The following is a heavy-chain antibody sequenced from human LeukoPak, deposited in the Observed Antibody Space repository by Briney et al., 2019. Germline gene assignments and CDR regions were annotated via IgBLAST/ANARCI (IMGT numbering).Heavy chain of an antibody. V-gene: IGHV3-7*05. CDR2: IKQDGSEK. Sequence: GGSLRLSCAASGFTFSSYWMSWVRQAPGKGLEWVANIKQDGSEKYYVDSVKGRFTISRDNAKNSLYLQMNSLRAEDTAVYYCARDSPTYYDSSGYNYWGQGTLVTVPS. J-gene: IGHJ4*02. D-gene: IGHD3-22*01. CDR1: GFTFSSYW. CDR3: ARDSPTYYDSSGYNY.